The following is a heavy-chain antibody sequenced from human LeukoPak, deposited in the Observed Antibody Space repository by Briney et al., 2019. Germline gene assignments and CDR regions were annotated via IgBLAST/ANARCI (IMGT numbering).Heavy chain of an antibody. CDR3: AKAEGPADY. J-gene: IGHJ4*02. CDR1: GFTFSSYA. Sequence: GGSLRLSGAASGFTFSSYAMSWARQAPRKGLEWVSAISGSGGSTYYADSVKGRFTISRDNSKNTLYLQMNSLRAEDTAVYYCAKAEGPADYWGQGTLVTVSS. CDR2: ISGSGGST. V-gene: IGHV3-23*01.